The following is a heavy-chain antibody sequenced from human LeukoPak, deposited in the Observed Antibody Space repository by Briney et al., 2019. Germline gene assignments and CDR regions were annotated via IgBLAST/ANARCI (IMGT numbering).Heavy chain of an antibody. V-gene: IGHV1-18*01. J-gene: IGHJ6*03. CDR2: ISAYNGNT. Sequence: GASVKVSCKASGYTFTSYGISWVRQAPGQGLEWMGWISAYNGNTNYAQKLQGRVTMTRNTSISTAYMELSSLRSEDTAVYYCARTAAGYCSSTSCRGYYYYYYMDVWGKGTTVTVSS. CDR3: ARTAAGYCSSTSCRGYYYYYYMDV. CDR1: GYTFTSYG. D-gene: IGHD2-2*03.